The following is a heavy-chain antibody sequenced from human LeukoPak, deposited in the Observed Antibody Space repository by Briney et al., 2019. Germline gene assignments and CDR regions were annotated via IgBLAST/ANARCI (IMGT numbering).Heavy chain of an antibody. V-gene: IGHV4-34*01. CDR1: GGSFSGYY. Sequence: PSETLSLTCAVYGGSFSGYYWSWIRQPPGKGLEWIGEINHSGSTNYNPSLKSRVTISVDTSKNQFSLKLSSVTAADTAVYYCARVGESGSYLDYWGQGTLVTVSS. CDR2: INHSGST. D-gene: IGHD1-26*01. CDR3: ARVGESGSYLDY. J-gene: IGHJ4*02.